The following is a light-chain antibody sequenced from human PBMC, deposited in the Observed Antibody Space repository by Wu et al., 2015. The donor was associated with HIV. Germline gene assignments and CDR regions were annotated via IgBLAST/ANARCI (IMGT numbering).Light chain of an antibody. Sequence: DIQMTQSPSSLSASVGDTVTITCRASESVSTYLNWYHQKPGKAPKLLIYAAFNLQSGVPSRFSGSGSGTDFTLTISSLQSEDFTTYYCQQSYINPFTFGGGTKVEIK. CDR3: QQSYINPFT. J-gene: IGKJ4*01. V-gene: IGKV1-39*01. CDR2: AAF. CDR1: ESVSTY.